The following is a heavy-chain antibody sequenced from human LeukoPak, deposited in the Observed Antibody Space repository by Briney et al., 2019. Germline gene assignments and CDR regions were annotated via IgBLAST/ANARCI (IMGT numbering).Heavy chain of an antibody. J-gene: IGHJ6*03. Sequence: GGSLRLSCAASGFTVSSNYMSWVRQAPGKGLEWVSVIYSGGSTYYADSVKGRFTISRDNSKNTLYLQMNSLRAEDTAVYYCASGSIDYYYYMDVWGKGTTVTVSS. CDR1: GFTVSSNY. CDR3: ASGSIDYYYYMDV. V-gene: IGHV3-66*02. D-gene: IGHD1-1*01. CDR2: IYSGGST.